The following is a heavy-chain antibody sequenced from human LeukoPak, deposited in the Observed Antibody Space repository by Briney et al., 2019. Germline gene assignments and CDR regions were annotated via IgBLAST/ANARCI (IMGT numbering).Heavy chain of an antibody. CDR1: GYTFTGYY. D-gene: IGHD3-9*01. V-gene: IGHV1-2*02. J-gene: IGHJ5*02. CDR2: INPNSGGT. Sequence: ASVKVSCKASGYTFTGYYMHWVRQAPGQGLEWMGWINPNSGGTNYAQKFQGRVTMTRDTSISTAYMELSRLRSDDTAVYYCARVPGVYYDILTGYGSGWFDPWGQGTLVIVSS. CDR3: ARVPGVYYDILTGYGSGWFDP.